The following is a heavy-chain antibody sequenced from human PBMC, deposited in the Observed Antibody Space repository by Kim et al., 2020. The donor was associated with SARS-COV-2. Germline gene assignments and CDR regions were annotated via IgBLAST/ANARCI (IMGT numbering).Heavy chain of an antibody. CDR2: ISAYNGNT. D-gene: IGHD5-12*01. CDR3: ARDREYSGYDSDYFDY. J-gene: IGHJ4*02. Sequence: ASVKVSCKASGYTFTSYGISWVRQAPGQGLEWMGWISAYNGNTNYAQKLQGRVTMTTDTSTSTAYMELRSLRSDDTAVYYCARDREYSGYDSDYFDYWGQGTLVTVSS. V-gene: IGHV1-18*04. CDR1: GYTFTSYG.